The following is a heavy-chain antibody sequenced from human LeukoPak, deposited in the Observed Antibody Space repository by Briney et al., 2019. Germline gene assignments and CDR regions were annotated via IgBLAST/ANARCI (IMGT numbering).Heavy chain of an antibody. D-gene: IGHD5-18*01. V-gene: IGHV4-61*02. Sequence: SETLSLTCTVSGGSISSGSYYWSWIRQPAGKGLEWIGRIYTSGSTNYNPSLKSRVTISVDTSKNQFSLKLSSVTAADTAVYYCARDTARVSLDYWGQGTMVTVSS. CDR2: IYTSGST. CDR3: ARDTARVSLDY. J-gene: IGHJ4*02. CDR1: GGSISSGSYY.